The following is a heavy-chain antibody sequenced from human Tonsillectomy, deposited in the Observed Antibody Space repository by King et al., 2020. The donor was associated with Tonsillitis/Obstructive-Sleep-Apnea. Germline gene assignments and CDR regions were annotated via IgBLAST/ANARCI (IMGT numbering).Heavy chain of an antibody. CDR3: ARDASGSYYIGSDY. CDR2: ISFDGSNK. Sequence: QLVQSGGGVVQPGRSLRLSCAASGFTFTSYAMHWVCQAPGKGLEWVAVISFDGSNKYYADSVKGRFTISRDNSKSTLYLQMNSLRTGDTALYFCARDASGSYYIGSDYWGQGTLVTVSS. J-gene: IGHJ4*02. D-gene: IGHD1-26*01. V-gene: IGHV3-30*04. CDR1: GFTFTSYA.